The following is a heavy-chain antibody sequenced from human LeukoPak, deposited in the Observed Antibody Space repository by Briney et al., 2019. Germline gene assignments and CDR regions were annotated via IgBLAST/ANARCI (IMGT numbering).Heavy chain of an antibody. J-gene: IGHJ5*02. CDR1: GGSISSSSYY. D-gene: IGHD6-6*01. CDR2: IYYSGST. CDR3: ARADASQLGLWFDP. V-gene: IGHV4-39*07. Sequence: SETLSLTCTVSGGSISSSSYYWGWIRQPPGKGLEWIGSIYYSGSTYYNPSLKSRVTISVDTSKNQFSLKLSSVTAADTAVYYCARADASQLGLWFDPWGQGTLVTVSS.